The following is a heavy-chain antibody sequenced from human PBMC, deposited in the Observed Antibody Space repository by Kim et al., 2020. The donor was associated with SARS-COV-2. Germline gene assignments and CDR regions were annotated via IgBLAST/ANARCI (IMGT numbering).Heavy chain of an antibody. CDR3: AATLLLNWFDP. V-gene: IGHV3-21*01. D-gene: IGHD2-15*01. J-gene: IGHJ5*02. CDR2: I. Sequence: IYYADSVKGRFTIARDNAKNSLYLQMNSLRAEDTAVYYCAATLLLNWFDPWGQGTLVTVSS.